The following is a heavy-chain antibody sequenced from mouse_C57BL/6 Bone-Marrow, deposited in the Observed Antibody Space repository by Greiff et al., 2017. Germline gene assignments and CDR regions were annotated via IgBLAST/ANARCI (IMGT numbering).Heavy chain of an antibody. V-gene: IGHV1-5*01. CDR3: TINGLGGKNAMDY. D-gene: IGHD1-2*01. Sequence: VQLQQSGTVLARPGASVKMSCKTSGYTFTSYWMHWVKQRPGQGLDWLGAIYPGNSDTSSNQQFKGKAKLTAVPSASTAYMELSSLTNEDSAGDDWTINGLGGKNAMDYWGQGTSVTVVS. CDR1: GYTFTSYW. CDR2: IYPGNSDT. J-gene: IGHJ4*01.